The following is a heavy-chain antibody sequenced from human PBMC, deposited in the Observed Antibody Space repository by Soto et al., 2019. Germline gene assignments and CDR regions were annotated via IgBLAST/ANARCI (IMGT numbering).Heavy chain of an antibody. Sequence: ASVKVSCKASGGTFSSYAISWVRQAPGQGLEWMGGIIPIFGTANYAQKFQGRVTITADESTSTAYMELSSLRSEDTAVYYCARVYDILTGYRYYFDYWGQGTLVTVS. CDR1: GGTFSSYA. CDR3: ARVYDILTGYRYYFDY. CDR2: IIPIFGTA. J-gene: IGHJ4*02. V-gene: IGHV1-69*13. D-gene: IGHD3-9*01.